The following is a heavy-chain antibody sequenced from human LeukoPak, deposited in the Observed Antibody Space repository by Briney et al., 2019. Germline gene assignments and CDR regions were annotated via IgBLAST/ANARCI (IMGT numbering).Heavy chain of an antibody. V-gene: IGHV3-23*01. CDR3: ARARDLGTGNFDY. Sequence: GGSLRLSCAASGFTFSSYTMNWVRQALGQGLEWVSTISDPHSGSETHYADSVQGRFTISRDDSQNMVYLQMDSLRDEDTAVYYCARARDLGTGNFDYWGQGTLVTVSS. CDR2: ISDPHSGSET. D-gene: IGHD7-27*01. CDR1: GFTFSSYT. J-gene: IGHJ4*02.